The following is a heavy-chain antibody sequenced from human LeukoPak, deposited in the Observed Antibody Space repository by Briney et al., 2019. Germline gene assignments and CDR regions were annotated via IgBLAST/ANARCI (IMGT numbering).Heavy chain of an antibody. Sequence: PGGSLRLSCAASGFTFSDYWMSWVRQTPGKGLEWVANIKQQGGEKYYVDSVEGRLTISRDNAKNLLYLQMNSLRAEDTAVYYCARDPVYSSSLYYFDYWGQGTLVTVSS. J-gene: IGHJ4*02. CDR1: GFTFSDYW. CDR2: IKQQGGEK. CDR3: ARDPVYSSSLYYFDY. V-gene: IGHV3-7*01. D-gene: IGHD6-6*01.